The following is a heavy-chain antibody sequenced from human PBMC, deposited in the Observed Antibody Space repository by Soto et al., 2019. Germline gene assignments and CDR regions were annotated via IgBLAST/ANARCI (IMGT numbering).Heavy chain of an antibody. J-gene: IGHJ4*02. Sequence: QVQLVQSGAEVKKPGASVILSCKASGYTFTRNAIHWVRQAPGQRLERIGKIDAGNGNTKYSQKFQGRVTIARDTSASAVYMELNTLESEDTSIYFCARSATDYSRFDYWGQGTLVTVSS. D-gene: IGHD3-9*01. CDR3: ARSATDYSRFDY. CDR2: IDAGNGNT. CDR1: GYTFTRNA. V-gene: IGHV1-3*01.